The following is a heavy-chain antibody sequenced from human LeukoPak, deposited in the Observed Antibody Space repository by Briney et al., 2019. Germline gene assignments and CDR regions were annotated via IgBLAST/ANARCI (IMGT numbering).Heavy chain of an antibody. CDR1: GGSISSGGYS. CDR2: IYHSGST. Sequence: SETLSLTCAVSGGSISSGGYSWSWIRQPPGKGLEWIGYIYHSGSTYYNPSLKSRVTISVDRSKNQFSLKLSSVTAADTAVYYCARDGRLSDAFDIWGQGTMVTVSS. CDR3: ARDGRLSDAFDI. V-gene: IGHV4-30-2*01. J-gene: IGHJ3*02.